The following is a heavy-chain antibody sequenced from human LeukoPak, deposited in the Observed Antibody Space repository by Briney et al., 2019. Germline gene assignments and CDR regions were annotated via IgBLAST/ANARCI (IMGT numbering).Heavy chain of an antibody. Sequence: SETLSLTCTVSGGSISSSSYYWGWIRQPPGKGLEWIGSIYYSGSTYYNPSLKSRVTISVDTSKNQFSLKLSSATAADTAVYYCASWGFSGSYYKNYWGQGTLVTVSS. CDR2: IYYSGST. J-gene: IGHJ4*02. CDR1: GGSISSSSYY. D-gene: IGHD1-26*01. CDR3: ASWGFSGSYYKNY. V-gene: IGHV4-39*01.